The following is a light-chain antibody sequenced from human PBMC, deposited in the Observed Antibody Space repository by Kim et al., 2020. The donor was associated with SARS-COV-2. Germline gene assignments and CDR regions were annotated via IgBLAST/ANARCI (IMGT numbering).Light chain of an antibody. Sequence: VSPGESATLSCRASQSVSSNLAWYRQNPGQAPRLLIYGASTRATGIPARFSGSGSGTEFTLTISGLQSEDFAVYFCQQYDAWPRTFGPGTKVDIK. CDR1: QSVSSN. CDR3: QQYDAWPRT. J-gene: IGKJ1*01. CDR2: GAS. V-gene: IGKV3-15*01.